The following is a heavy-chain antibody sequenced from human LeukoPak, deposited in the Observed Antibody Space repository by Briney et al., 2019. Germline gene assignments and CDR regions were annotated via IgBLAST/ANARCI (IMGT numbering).Heavy chain of an antibody. CDR3: ARVATMVRGVIGYFDY. CDR1: GYTFTSYY. Sequence: GASVKVSCKASGYTFTSYYMHWVRQAPGQGLEWMGIINPSGGSTSYAQKFQGRVTMTRDTSTSTVYMELSSLRSEDTAVYYCARVATMVRGVIGYFDYWGQGTLVTVSS. CDR2: INPSGGST. V-gene: IGHV1-46*01. D-gene: IGHD3-10*01. J-gene: IGHJ4*02.